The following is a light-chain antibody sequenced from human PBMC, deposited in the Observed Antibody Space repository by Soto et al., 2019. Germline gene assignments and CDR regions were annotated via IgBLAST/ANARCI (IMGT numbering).Light chain of an antibody. V-gene: IGKV3-15*01. J-gene: IGKJ4*01. CDR1: QSVSIN. Sequence: EIVMTQSPATLSVSPGERATISCRASQSVSINLAWYQQKPGQAPRLLIYGASTRATGFPARFSGSGSGTEFTLPINSLQPADSAVYYCQQYNNWHPVTFGGGTKVDIK. CDR2: GAS. CDR3: QQYNNWHPVT.